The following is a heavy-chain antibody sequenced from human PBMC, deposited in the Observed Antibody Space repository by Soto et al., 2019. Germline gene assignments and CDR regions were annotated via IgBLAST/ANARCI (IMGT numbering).Heavy chain of an antibody. D-gene: IGHD6-13*01. CDR1: GGSFSGFY. Sequence: LETPSPPCAVFGGSFSGFYWGWVRQPPGKGGGWIGEINHSGSTNYNPSLKSRVTISVDTSKNQFSLKLSSVTAADTAVYYCARGGSIAAAGAEPAVIYGMDVWGQGTTVTVSS. J-gene: IGHJ6*02. CDR2: INHSGST. CDR3: ARGGSIAAAGAEPAVIYGMDV. V-gene: IGHV4-34*01.